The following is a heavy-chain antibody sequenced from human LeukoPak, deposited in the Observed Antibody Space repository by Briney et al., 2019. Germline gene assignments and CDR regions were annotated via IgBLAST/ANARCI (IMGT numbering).Heavy chain of an antibody. J-gene: IGHJ3*01. Sequence: SETQSLTCTVSGGSIRSYYWSWIRQPPGKGLEWIGYIYYSGSTNYNPSLKSRVSISVDTSRNQFSLRLSSLTAADTAVYYCARVPGGGTAATWGQGTMVTISS. CDR1: GGSIRSYY. V-gene: IGHV4-59*01. CDR3: ARVPGGGTAAT. D-gene: IGHD1-7*01. CDR2: IYYSGST.